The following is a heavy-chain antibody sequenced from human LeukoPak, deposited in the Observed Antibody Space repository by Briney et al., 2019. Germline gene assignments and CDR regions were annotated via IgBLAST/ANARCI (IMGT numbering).Heavy chain of an antibody. CDR1: GGSFSGYY. V-gene: IGHV4-34*01. CDR3: ARRYLAASYYYYYYYMDV. Sequence: SQSLSLTCTVYGGSFSGYYWSWIRQPPGKGLEWIGEIKHSGSTNYNPSLKSRVTISVDTSKNQFSLKLTSVTAADTAVYYCARRYLAASYYYYYYYMDVWGKGTTVTISS. CDR2: IKHSGST. J-gene: IGHJ6*03. D-gene: IGHD1-14*01.